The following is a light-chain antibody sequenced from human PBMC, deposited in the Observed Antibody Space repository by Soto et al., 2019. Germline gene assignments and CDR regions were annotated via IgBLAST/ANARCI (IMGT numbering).Light chain of an antibody. Sequence: EVVLRQSPDTLSLSPGERATLSCRASHSVTSKFFAWYQHKPGQAPRLLIYGASSRATGIPDRFSGSGSGTDFTLTISRLEPEDFAVYYCQQYGSAPYNFGQGTKLEIK. J-gene: IGKJ2*01. CDR3: QQYGSAPYN. CDR1: HSVTSKF. CDR2: GAS. V-gene: IGKV3-20*01.